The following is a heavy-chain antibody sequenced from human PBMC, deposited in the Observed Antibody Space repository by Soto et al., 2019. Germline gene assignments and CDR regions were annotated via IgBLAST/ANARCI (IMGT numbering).Heavy chain of an antibody. CDR1: GGSISSYY. CDR3: ARGNDYYMDV. Sequence: SETLSLTCTVSGGSISSYYWSWIRQPPGKGLEWIGYVYYSGSTNYNPSLKSRVTISVDTSRNQFSLKLSSVTAADTAVYYCARGNDYYMDVWGKGTTVTVSS. V-gene: IGHV4-59*01. CDR2: VYYSGST. D-gene: IGHD4-4*01. J-gene: IGHJ6*03.